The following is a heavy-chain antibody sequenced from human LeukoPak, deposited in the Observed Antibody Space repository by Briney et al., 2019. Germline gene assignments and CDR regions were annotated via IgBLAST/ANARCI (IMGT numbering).Heavy chain of an antibody. J-gene: IGHJ3*02. D-gene: IGHD3-22*01. CDR2: ISSTGSTI. CDR1: GFTFSDYY. CDR3: AKHIDITMIVVVIPDDAFDI. Sequence: PGGSLRLSCAASGFTFSDYYMSWIRQAPGKGLEWVSYISSTGSTIYYADSVKGRFTISRDNAKNSLYLQMNSLRAEDTAVYYCAKHIDITMIVVVIPDDAFDIWGQGTMVTVSS. V-gene: IGHV3-11*01.